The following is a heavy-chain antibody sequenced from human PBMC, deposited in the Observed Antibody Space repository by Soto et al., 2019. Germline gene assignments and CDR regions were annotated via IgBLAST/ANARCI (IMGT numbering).Heavy chain of an antibody. J-gene: IGHJ6*03. CDR3: ARDSGYYYYMDV. CDR2: IYYSGST. D-gene: IGHD3-10*01. V-gene: IGHV4-59*01. CDR1: GGSISSYD. Sequence: SETLSLTCTVSGGSISSYDWSWIRQPPGKGLEWIGYIYYSGSTNYNPSLKSRVTISVDTSKNQFSLKLSSVKAEDTAVYYCARDSGYYYYMDVWGKGTTVTVSS.